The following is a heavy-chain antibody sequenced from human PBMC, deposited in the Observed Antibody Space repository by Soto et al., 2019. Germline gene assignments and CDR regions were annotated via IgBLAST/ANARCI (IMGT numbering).Heavy chain of an antibody. J-gene: IGHJ6*02. D-gene: IGHD2-2*01. V-gene: IGHV3-72*01. CDR1: GFTFSDHY. CDR2: GRNKANSYTT. Sequence: GGSLRLSCTSSGFTFSDHYMDWVRQAPGKGLEWVGRGRNKANSYTTEYAASVKGRFIISRDDSKNSLYLQINSLKSEDTAVYYCTRGGSSSWPDNYYNPMDVWGQGTTVTVSS. CDR3: TRGGSSSWPDNYYNPMDV.